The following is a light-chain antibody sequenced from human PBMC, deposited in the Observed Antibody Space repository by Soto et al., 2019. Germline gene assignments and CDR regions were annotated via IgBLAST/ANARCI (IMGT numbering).Light chain of an antibody. V-gene: IGKV1-39*01. CDR3: QQSYSTPQT. Sequence: DIQMTQSPSSLSASVGDRVPITCRASQSISSYLNWYQQKPGKAPKLLIYAAYSLQSGVPSRFSGSGSGTDFTLAISRLQPEDFATYYCQQSYSTPQTFGQRTKVEIK. CDR1: QSISSY. J-gene: IGKJ1*01. CDR2: AAY.